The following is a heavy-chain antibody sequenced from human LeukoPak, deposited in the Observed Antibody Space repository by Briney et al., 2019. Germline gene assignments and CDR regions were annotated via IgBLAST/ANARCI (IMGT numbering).Heavy chain of an antibody. J-gene: IGHJ4*02. CDR3: TRDQTPYY. V-gene: IGHV3-30*02. Sequence: GGSLRLSCAASGFTFSNYGIHWVRQAPGKGLEWVAFIRNDGSNEYYADSVKGRFTISTDNSKSTLYLQMNSLRGDDTAVYYCTRDQTPYYWGQGTLVTVSS. CDR2: IRNDGSNE. CDR1: GFTFSNYG.